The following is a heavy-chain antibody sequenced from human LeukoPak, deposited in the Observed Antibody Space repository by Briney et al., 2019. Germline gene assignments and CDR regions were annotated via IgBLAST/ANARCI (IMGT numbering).Heavy chain of an antibody. CDR3: AGFFYDNSGDAFDI. CDR2: LIPIYGSP. D-gene: IGHD3-22*01. Sequence: SVKVSCKASGGGFTFSSHAISWVRQAPGQRLEWMGGLIPIYGSPNYAQKFQGRLTITSDESTRTVYMELSSLRPEDSAVHYCAGFFYDNSGDAFDIWGQGTMVTVSS. CDR1: GGGFTFSSHA. J-gene: IGHJ3*02. V-gene: IGHV1-69*13.